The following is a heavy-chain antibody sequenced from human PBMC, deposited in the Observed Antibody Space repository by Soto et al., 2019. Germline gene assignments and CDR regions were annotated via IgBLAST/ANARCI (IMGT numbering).Heavy chain of an antibody. CDR1: GYSISSGYY. CDR2: IYHSGST. CDR3: ASHPLNWSDADS. J-gene: IGHJ4*02. Sequence: SETLSLTCAVSGYSISSGYYWGWIRQPPGKGLEWIRSIYHSGSTYYNPSLKSRVTISVDTSKNQFSLTMKSVTAADTGVYYCASHPLNWSDADSWGQGVLVTVSS. D-gene: IGHD1-1*01. V-gene: IGHV4-38-2*01.